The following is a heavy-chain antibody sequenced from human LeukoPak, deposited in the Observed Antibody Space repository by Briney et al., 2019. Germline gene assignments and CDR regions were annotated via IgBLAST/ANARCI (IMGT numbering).Heavy chain of an antibody. Sequence: GGSLRLSCAASGFTVSSNYMSWVRQAPGKGLEWVSVIYSGGSTYYADSVKGRFTISRDNSKNTLYLQMNSLRAEDTAVYYCAKEQGGYYDSSGYPFDYWGQGTLVTVSS. D-gene: IGHD3-22*01. CDR1: GFTVSSNY. CDR3: AKEQGGYYDSSGYPFDY. CDR2: IYSGGST. V-gene: IGHV3-66*01. J-gene: IGHJ4*02.